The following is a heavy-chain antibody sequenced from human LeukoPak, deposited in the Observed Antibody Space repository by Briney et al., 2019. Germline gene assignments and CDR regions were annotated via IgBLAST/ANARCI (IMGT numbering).Heavy chain of an antibody. D-gene: IGHD2-15*01. Sequence: GGSLRLSCAASGFAFDDYGMSWVRQAPGKGLEWVSGINWNGGSTGYADSVKGRFTISRDNAKNSLYLQMNSLRAEDTALYYCARELSDIVVVVAATNTAFDYWGQGTLVTVSS. CDR2: INWNGGST. CDR1: GFAFDDYG. J-gene: IGHJ4*02. CDR3: ARELSDIVVVVAATNTAFDY. V-gene: IGHV3-20*04.